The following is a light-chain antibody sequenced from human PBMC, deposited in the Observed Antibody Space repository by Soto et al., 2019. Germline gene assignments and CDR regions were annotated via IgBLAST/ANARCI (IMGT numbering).Light chain of an antibody. CDR3: QQRYSTPPHT. CDR1: QSISSY. J-gene: IGKJ1*01. Sequence: DIQMTQSPSSLSASVGDRVTITCRASQSISSYLNWYQQKPGKAPKLLIYAASSLQSGVPSRFSGSGSGTDVTLTISSRQPEDVATDNSQQRYSTPPHTFGQGTKVEIK. CDR2: AAS. V-gene: IGKV1-39*01.